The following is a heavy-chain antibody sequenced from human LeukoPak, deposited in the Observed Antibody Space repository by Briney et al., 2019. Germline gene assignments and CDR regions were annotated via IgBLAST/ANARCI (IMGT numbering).Heavy chain of an antibody. D-gene: IGHD5-18*01. CDR1: GGTFSSYA. V-gene: IGHV1-69*05. Sequence: SVKVSCKASGGTFSSYAISWVRQAPGQGLEWMGRIIPIFGTANYAQKFQGRVTITTDESTSTAYMELSSLRSEDTAVYYCAREPGVYGYGCALDIWGQGTMVTVSS. CDR3: AREPGVYGYGCALDI. J-gene: IGHJ3*02. CDR2: IIPIFGTA.